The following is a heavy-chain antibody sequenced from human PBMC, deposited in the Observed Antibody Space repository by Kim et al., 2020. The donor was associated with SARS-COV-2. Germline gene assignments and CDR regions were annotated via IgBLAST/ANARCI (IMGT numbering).Heavy chain of an antibody. CDR3: ARGLRRVVWWFDP. D-gene: IGHD4-17*01. J-gene: IGHJ5*02. CDR1: GFTFSSYG. CDR2: ISYDGSNK. V-gene: IGHV3-30*03. Sequence: GSLRLSCAASGFTFSSYGMHWVRQAPGKGLEWVAVISYDGSNKYYADSVKGRFTISRDNSKNTLYLQMNSLRAEDTAVYYCARGLRRVVWWFDPWGQGTLVTVSS.